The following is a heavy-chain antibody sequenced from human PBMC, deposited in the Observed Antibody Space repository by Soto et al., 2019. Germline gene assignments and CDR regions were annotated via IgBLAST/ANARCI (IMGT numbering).Heavy chain of an antibody. J-gene: IGHJ6*02. V-gene: IGHV4-39*02. Sequence: QLQLRESGPGLVKPSETLSLTCTVSGASISSSSFYWAWIHQPPGKGLEWIGCVYYSGSTFYNPSRKSRVTITMDTSKIQFSLKLTSLTAADTGVFYCSRELDYAAYPKGGGDYYYGMDVWGRGTTVTVSS. CDR2: VYYSGST. D-gene: IGHD4-17*01. CDR1: GASISSSSFY. CDR3: SRELDYAAYPKGGGDYYYGMDV.